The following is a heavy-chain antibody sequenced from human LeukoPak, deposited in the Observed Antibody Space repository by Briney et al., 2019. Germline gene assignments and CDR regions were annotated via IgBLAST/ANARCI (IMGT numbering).Heavy chain of an antibody. CDR2: ISSSSSTI. J-gene: IGHJ6*03. V-gene: IGHV3-48*01. D-gene: IGHD3-3*01. Sequence: GGFLRLSCAASGFTFSSYSMNWVRQAPGKGLEWVSYISSSSSTIYYADSVKGRFTISRDNAKNSLYLQMNSLRAEDTAVYYCARDHYDFWSGYRTRYYYYMDVWGKGTTVTVSS. CDR3: ARDHYDFWSGYRTRYYYYMDV. CDR1: GFTFSSYS.